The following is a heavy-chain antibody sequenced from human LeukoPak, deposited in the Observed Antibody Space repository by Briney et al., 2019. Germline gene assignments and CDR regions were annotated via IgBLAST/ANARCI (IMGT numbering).Heavy chain of an antibody. D-gene: IGHD4-23*01. V-gene: IGHV1-69*13. Sequence: GASVTVSCKASGYTFTSYYMHWVRQAPGQGLEWMGGIIPIFGTANYAQKFQGRVTITADESTSTAYMELSSLRSEDTAVYYCARDHDYGGKDWFDPWGQGTLVTVSS. CDR3: ARDHDYGGKDWFDP. CDR1: GYTFTSYY. J-gene: IGHJ5*02. CDR2: IIPIFGTA.